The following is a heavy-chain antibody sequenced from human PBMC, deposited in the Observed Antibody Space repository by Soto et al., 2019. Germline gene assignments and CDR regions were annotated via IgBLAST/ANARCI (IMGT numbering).Heavy chain of an antibody. CDR1: GGSISSYY. Sequence: WETLSLTCTVSGGSISSYYWRWVRQPPGKGLEWIGDIYYSGSTNYNPSLKSRVTISVDTSKIQFSLKLSSVTAADTAVYYCARGGSPYYDILTGPYYYYYGMDVWGQGTTVTVSS. D-gene: IGHD3-9*01. CDR2: IYYSGST. J-gene: IGHJ6*02. CDR3: ARGGSPYYDILTGPYYYYYGMDV. V-gene: IGHV4-59*01.